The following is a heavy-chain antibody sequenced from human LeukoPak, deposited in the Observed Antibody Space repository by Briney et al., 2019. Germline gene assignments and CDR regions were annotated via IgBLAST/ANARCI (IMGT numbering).Heavy chain of an antibody. D-gene: IGHD6-19*01. CDR2: IWYDGSNK. CDR3: ARYSSGFLDS. V-gene: IGHV3-33*01. Sequence: GGSLRLSCAASGFTFNTYGMHWVRQAPGEGLEWVAVIWYDGSNKEYADSVKGRFTISRDNSKNTLYLQMNSLRAEDTAVYYCARYSSGFLDSWGQGTLVTVSS. CDR1: GFTFNTYG. J-gene: IGHJ4*02.